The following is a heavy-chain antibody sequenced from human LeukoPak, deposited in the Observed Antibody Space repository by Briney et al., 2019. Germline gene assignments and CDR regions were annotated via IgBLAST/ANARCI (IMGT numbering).Heavy chain of an antibody. D-gene: IGHD3-10*01. Sequence: PSETLSLTCAVYGGSFSGYYWSWIRQPPGKGLEWIGEINHSGSTNYNPSLKSRVTISVDTSKNQFSLKLSSVTAADTAVYHCASGSKVRGAPSYYYYYGMDVWGQGTTVTVSS. J-gene: IGHJ6*02. V-gene: IGHV4-34*01. CDR2: INHSGST. CDR3: ASGSKVRGAPSYYYYYGMDV. CDR1: GGSFSGYY.